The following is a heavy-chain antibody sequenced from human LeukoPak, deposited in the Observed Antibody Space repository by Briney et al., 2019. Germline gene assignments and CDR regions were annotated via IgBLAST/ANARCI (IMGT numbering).Heavy chain of an antibody. CDR3: ASDWSLFNH. J-gene: IGHJ4*02. Sequence: GGSLRLSCAASGFTFSNAYMSWVRQAPGKGLEWVGRSKNKADGETTDYAAPVKGRFTISRDVSKTTLYLQMNSLKTEDTAVYYCASDWSLFNHWGQGTLVTVSS. V-gene: IGHV3-15*01. D-gene: IGHD3-9*01. CDR1: GFTFSNAY. CDR2: SKNKADGETT.